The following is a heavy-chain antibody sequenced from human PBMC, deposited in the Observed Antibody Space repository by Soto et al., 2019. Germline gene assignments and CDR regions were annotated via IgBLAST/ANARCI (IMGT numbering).Heavy chain of an antibody. D-gene: IGHD2-2*01. V-gene: IGHV4-34*01. J-gene: IGHJ5*02. CDR2: INHSGST. Sequence: TLSLTCAVYGGSFIGYYWSWIRQPPGKGLEWIGEINHSGSTNYNPSLKSRVTISVDTSKNQFSLKLSSVTAADTAVYYCARVPDRWGQGTLVTVSS. CDR1: GGSFIGYY. CDR3: ARVPDR.